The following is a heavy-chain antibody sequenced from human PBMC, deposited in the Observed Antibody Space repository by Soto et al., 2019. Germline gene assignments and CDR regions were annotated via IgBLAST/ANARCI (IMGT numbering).Heavy chain of an antibody. J-gene: IGHJ6*02. Sequence: GASVKVSCKASGYTFTSYGISWVRQAPGQGLEWMGWISAYNGNTNYAQKLQGRVTMTTDTSTSTAYMELRSLRSDDTAVYYCARGGLGYCSSTSCYLDYYYGMDVWGQGTTVTVYS. V-gene: IGHV1-18*01. D-gene: IGHD2-2*01. CDR1: GYTFTSYG. CDR2: ISAYNGNT. CDR3: ARGGLGYCSSTSCYLDYYYGMDV.